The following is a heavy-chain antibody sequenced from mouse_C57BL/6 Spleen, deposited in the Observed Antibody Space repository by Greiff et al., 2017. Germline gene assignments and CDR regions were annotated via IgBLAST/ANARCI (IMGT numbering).Heavy chain of an antibody. CDR1: GFSLTSYG. CDR3: ARKGEYYFDY. CDR2: LWGGRST. V-gene: IGHV2-2*01. Sequence: VMLVESGPGLVPPSQSLSITCTVSGFSLTSYGVPWVRQSPGKGLEWLGMLWGGRSTDYHAAFISRLSISKDNSKSQVFFKMNSLQADDTAIYYCARKGEYYFDYWGQGTTLTVSS. J-gene: IGHJ2*01.